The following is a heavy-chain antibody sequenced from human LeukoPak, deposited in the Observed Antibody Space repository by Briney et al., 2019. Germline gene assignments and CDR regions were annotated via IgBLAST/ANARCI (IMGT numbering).Heavy chain of an antibody. CDR1: GGSISTYY. D-gene: IGHD3-22*01. V-gene: IGHV4-4*07. Sequence: SETLSLTCTVSGGSISTYYWSWIRQPAGKGLEWIGRIYTSESTNYNPSLKSRVTMSVDTSKNQFSLKLSSVTAADTAVYYCARDTHYYDSSGYYGAAFDIWGQGTMVTVSS. CDR3: ARDTHYYDSSGYYGAAFDI. CDR2: IYTSEST. J-gene: IGHJ3*02.